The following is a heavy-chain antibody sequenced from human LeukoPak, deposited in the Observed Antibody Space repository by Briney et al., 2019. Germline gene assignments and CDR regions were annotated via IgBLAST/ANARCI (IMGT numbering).Heavy chain of an antibody. D-gene: IGHD3-16*02. CDR2: ISSSGSTI. CDR1: GFTFSDYY. J-gene: IGHJ3*02. V-gene: IGHV3-11*01. Sequence: PGGSLRLSCAASGFTFSDYYMSWIRQAPGKGLEWVSYISSSGSTIYYADSVKGRFTISRDNAKSSLYLQMNSLRAEDTAVYYCARAMITFGGVIPERPDAFDIWGQGTMVTVSS. CDR3: ARAMITFGGVIPERPDAFDI.